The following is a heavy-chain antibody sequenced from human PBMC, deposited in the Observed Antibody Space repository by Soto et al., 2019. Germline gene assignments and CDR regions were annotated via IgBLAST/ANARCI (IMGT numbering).Heavy chain of an antibody. CDR1: GDSISNSRFY. CDR2: IYYSGST. J-gene: IGHJ5*02. CDR3: ATLPPRIVVVKTEIPT. Sequence: SETLSLTCSVSGDSISNSRFYWAWIRQPPGEGLEWIGRIYYSGSTNYNPSLKSRVTISVDKSNNQFSLELRAVTAADTAVYYCATLPPRIVVVKTEIPTWGQGTLVTVSS. D-gene: IGHD2-15*01. V-gene: IGHV4-39*07.